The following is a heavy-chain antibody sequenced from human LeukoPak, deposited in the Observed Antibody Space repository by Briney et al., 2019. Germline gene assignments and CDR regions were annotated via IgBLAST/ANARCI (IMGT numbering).Heavy chain of an antibody. J-gene: IGHJ4*02. Sequence: GGSLRLSCAASGFTFSSYSMNWVRQAPGKGLEWVSSISSSSSYIYYADSVKGRFTISRDNAKNSLYPQMNSLRAEDTAVYYCARGEFSMWGIWGQGTLVTVSS. CDR1: GFTFSSYS. V-gene: IGHV3-21*04. D-gene: IGHD2/OR15-2a*01. CDR2: ISSSSSYI. CDR3: ARGEFSMWGI.